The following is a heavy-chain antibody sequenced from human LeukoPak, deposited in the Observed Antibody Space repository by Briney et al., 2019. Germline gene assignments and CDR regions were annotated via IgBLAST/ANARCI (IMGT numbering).Heavy chain of an antibody. CDR3: ARLYVYYYYMDV. D-gene: IGHD3-16*01. CDR2: IYYSGST. V-gene: IGHV4-39*01. J-gene: IGHJ6*03. CDR1: GGSISSSSYY. Sequence: PSETLSLTCTVSGGSISSSSYYWGWIRQPPGKGLEWIGSIYYSGSTYYNPSLKSRVTISVDTSKNQFSLKLSSVTAADTAVYYCARLYVYYYYMDVWGKGTTVTVPS.